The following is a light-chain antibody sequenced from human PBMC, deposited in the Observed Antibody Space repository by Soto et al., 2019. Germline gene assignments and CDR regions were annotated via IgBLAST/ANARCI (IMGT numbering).Light chain of an antibody. V-gene: IGLV7-46*01. CDR2: DTS. CDR1: TGTVPSGHY. Sequence: QAAVTQDTSLTVSPGGTITLTYGSSTGTVPSGHYPYWLQQKPGKAPKKLIYDTSYTVAWTPARFSGSVLGGTAALALSVAEAEADAEYFCLLCYGGVRVFGGGTKVTVL. CDR3: LLCYGGVRV. J-gene: IGLJ3*02.